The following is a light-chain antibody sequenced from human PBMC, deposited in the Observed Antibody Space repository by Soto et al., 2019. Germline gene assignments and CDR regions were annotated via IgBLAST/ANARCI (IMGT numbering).Light chain of an antibody. V-gene: IGKV3-20*01. CDR3: LHHGSSLWT. Sequence: EIVLTQSPGTLSLSPGERATLSCRASQSVTNYQLAWFRQKPGQAPRLLIWGASNRATGIPDRFSGSGSGTDFTLTISGLEPEDFAMYYCLHHGSSLWTFGQGTKVDIK. J-gene: IGKJ1*01. CDR1: QSVTNYQ. CDR2: GAS.